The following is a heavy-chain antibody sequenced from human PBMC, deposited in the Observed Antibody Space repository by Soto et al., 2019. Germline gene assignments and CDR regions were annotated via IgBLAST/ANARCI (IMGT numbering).Heavy chain of an antibody. V-gene: IGHV3-23*01. CDR1: GFSFREYD. CDR2: FSGSDGGT. D-gene: IGHD5-12*01. CDR3: AKERWDGYNSLDY. Sequence: PGGSLRLSCAAAGFSFREYDMSWVRQAPGKGLEWVSGFSGSDGGTYYADSVKGRFTVSSGSSVNTLYLQMNSLRAEDTAVYYCAKERWDGYNSLDYWGRGPLVTVSS. J-gene: IGHJ4*02.